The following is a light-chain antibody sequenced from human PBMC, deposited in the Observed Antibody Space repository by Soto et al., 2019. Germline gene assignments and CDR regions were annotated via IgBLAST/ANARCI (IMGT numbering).Light chain of an antibody. CDR1: QSVSSY. CDR2: DAS. V-gene: IGKV3-11*01. Sequence: EIVLTQSPATLSLSPGERATLSCRASQSVSSYLLWYQQKPGQAPRLLIYDASNRAAGIPARFSGSGSGTEFTLTISSLQSEDFAVYYCQQYQNWPITFGQGIRL. J-gene: IGKJ5*01. CDR3: QQYQNWPIT.